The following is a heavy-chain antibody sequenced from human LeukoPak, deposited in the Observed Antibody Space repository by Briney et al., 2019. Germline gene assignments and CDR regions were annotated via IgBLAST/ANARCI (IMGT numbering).Heavy chain of an antibody. V-gene: IGHV1-18*01. Sequence: ASVKVSCKASGYTLINYGISWVRQAPGQGLGWMGWISGYNGNTNYTQELQGRVSMTTDTSTSTAYMELRSLRSDDTAVYYCARVRYYDFWSDPRWFDPWGQGTLVTVSS. J-gene: IGHJ5*02. CDR3: ARVRYYDFWSDPRWFDP. D-gene: IGHD3-3*01. CDR1: GYTLINYG. CDR2: ISGYNGNT.